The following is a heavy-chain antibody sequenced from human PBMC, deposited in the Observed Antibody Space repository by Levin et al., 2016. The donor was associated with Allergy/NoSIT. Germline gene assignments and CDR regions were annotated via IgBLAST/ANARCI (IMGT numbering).Heavy chain of an antibody. J-gene: IGHJ4*02. Sequence: SVKVSCKASGGTFNNYAISWVRQAPGQGLEWMGGIVPAFGMAYYAPKFKGGVTIIADKSTSTVYMELSGLRSEDTAVYYCAEGGLDYHDGTNYLPLHLDNWGQGTLVTVSS. D-gene: IGHD1-7*01. CDR3: AEGGLDYHDGTNYLPLHLDN. CDR1: GGTFNNYA. V-gene: IGHV1-69*10. CDR2: IVPAFGMA.